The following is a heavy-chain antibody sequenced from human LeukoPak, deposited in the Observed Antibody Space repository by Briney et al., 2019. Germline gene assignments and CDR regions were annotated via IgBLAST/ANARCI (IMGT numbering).Heavy chain of an antibody. Sequence: SETLSLTCAVYGGSFSGYYWSWIRQPPGKGLEWIGEINHSGSTNYNPSLKSRVTISVDTSKNQFSLKLSSVTAADTAVYYCARRRNIVVVVAATFFDYWGQGTLVTVSS. CDR3: ARRRNIVVVVAATFFDY. D-gene: IGHD2-15*01. J-gene: IGHJ4*02. CDR1: GGSFSGYY. V-gene: IGHV4-34*01. CDR2: INHSGST.